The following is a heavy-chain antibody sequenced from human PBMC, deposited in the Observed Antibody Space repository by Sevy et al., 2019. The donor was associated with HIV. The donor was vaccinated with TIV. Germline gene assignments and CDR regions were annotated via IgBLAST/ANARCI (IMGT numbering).Heavy chain of an antibody. CDR1: GFMFSNHA. CDR2: ISGRSGVTT. CDR3: AKDLLTVVGNFDY. Sequence: GGSLRLSCAASGFMFSNHAMSWVRQAPGKGLEWLSSISGRSGVTTYYANSVNGRFTISRDNSQNTLFLQLSRLRAEDTAIYYCAKDLLTVVGNFDYWGQGTLVTVSS. J-gene: IGHJ4*02. D-gene: IGHD2-15*01. V-gene: IGHV3-23*01.